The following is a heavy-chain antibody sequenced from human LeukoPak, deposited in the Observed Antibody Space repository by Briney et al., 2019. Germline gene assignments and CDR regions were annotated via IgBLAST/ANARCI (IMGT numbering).Heavy chain of an antibody. V-gene: IGHV4-34*01. CDR3: ASVGREAVAGMNLLYYYYYGMDV. Sequence: SETLSLTCAVYGGSFSGYYWSWIRQPPGKGLEWIGEINHSGSTNYNPSLKSRVTISVDTSKNQFSLKLSSVTAADTDVYYCASVGREAVAGMNLLYYYYYGMDVWGQGTTVTVSS. CDR1: GGSFSGYY. D-gene: IGHD6-19*01. CDR2: INHSGST. J-gene: IGHJ6*02.